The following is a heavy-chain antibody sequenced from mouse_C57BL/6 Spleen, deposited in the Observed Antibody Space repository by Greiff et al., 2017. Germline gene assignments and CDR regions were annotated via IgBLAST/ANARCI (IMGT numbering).Heavy chain of an antibody. J-gene: IGHJ1*03. CDR2: IHPNSGST. D-gene: IGHD2-1*01. CDR3: TRDYYGNSSWYYDV. CDR1: GYTFTSYW. V-gene: IGHV1-64*01. Sequence: QVQLQQPGAELVKPGASVKLSCKASGYTFTSYWMHWVKQRPGQGLEWIGIIHPNSGSTNYNQKFKSKATLTVDKSSSAAYMQLSSLTSEASAVYCCTRDYYGNSSWYYDVWGTGTTVTVSS.